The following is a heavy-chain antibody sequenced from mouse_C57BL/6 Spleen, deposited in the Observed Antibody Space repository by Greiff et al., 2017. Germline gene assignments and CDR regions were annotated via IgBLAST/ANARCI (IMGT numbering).Heavy chain of an antibody. V-gene: IGHV10-1*01. Sequence: EVNVVESGGGLVQPTGSLKLSCAASGFSFHTYAMNWVRQAPGKGLAWVARIRSKSNNYATYYADTVKDRFTISRDDSESMLYLQMNNLKTEDTAMYYCVREVNWGYYFDYWGQGTTLTVSS. D-gene: IGHD4-1*02. J-gene: IGHJ2*01. CDR1: GFSFHTYA. CDR3: VREVNWGYYFDY. CDR2: IRSKSNNYAT.